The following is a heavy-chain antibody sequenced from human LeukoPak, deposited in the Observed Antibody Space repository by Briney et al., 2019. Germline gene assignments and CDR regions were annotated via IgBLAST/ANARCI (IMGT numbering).Heavy chain of an antibody. CDR1: GFTFDDYG. Sequence: GGSLRLSCAASGFTFDDYGMSWVRQAPGKGLEWVSGINWNGGSTGYADSVKGRFTISRDNAKNSLYLQMNSLRAEDTAVYYCAKAGGVGALDYWGQGTLVTVSS. D-gene: IGHD1-26*01. V-gene: IGHV3-20*04. J-gene: IGHJ4*02. CDR3: AKAGGVGALDY. CDR2: INWNGGST.